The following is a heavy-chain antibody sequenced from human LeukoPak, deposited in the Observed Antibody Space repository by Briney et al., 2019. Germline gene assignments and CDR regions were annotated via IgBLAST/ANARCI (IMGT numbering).Heavy chain of an antibody. CDR2: IYYSGST. D-gene: IGHD3-9*01. Sequence: SETLSLTCTVSGGSISSFYWSWIRQPPGKGLDWIGYIYYSGSTNYNPSLKSRVTISVDTSKNQFSLKLSSVTAADTAVYYCARGPTVLRYFDWLPQHWGQGTLVTVSS. V-gene: IGHV4-59*01. J-gene: IGHJ4*02. CDR1: GGSISSFY. CDR3: ARGPTVLRYFDWLPQH.